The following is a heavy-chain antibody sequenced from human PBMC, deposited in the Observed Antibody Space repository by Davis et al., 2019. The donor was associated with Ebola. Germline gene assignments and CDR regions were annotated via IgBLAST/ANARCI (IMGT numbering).Heavy chain of an antibody. J-gene: IGHJ4*02. D-gene: IGHD3-9*01. CDR2: LYYTGST. Sequence: MPSETLSLTCTVSGGSISSSTSYWGWIRQPPGKGLEWIGPLYYTGSTFYNPSLRSRVTMSVDSSKNQFSLKLTSVTAADTATFYCARHPLHFTNYGILTGYFDYWGQGTLVTVSS. V-gene: IGHV4-39*01. CDR3: ARHPLHFTNYGILTGYFDY. CDR1: GGSISSSTSY.